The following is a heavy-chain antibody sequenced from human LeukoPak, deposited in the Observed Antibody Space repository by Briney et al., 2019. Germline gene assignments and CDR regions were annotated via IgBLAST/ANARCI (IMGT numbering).Heavy chain of an antibody. J-gene: IGHJ4*02. D-gene: IGHD2-15*01. CDR2: MNPNSGNT. CDR3: ARGSGCSGGSCSYYYFDY. Sequence: GASVKVSCKASGYTFTSHDINWVRQATGQGLEWMGWMNPNSGNTGYAQKFQGRVTMTRNTSISTAYMELSSLRSEDTAVYYCARGSGCSGGSCSYYYFDYWGQGTLVTVSS. V-gene: IGHV1-8*01. CDR1: GYTFTSHD.